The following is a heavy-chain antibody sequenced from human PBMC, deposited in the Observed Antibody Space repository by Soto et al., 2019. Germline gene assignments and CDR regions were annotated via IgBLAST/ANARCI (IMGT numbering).Heavy chain of an antibody. CDR1: GFTFSTCG. D-gene: IGHD3-10*01. Sequence: EVQLVESGGGLVQPGGSLRLSCAASGFTFSTCGMSWVRQAPGKGLEWVASIKQDGSEKYYVDSVKGRFTISRDNAKKSLYLQMNSLRAEDTAVYYCARGTAFTYLHYFDYWGQGTLVTVSS. CDR3: ARGTAFTYLHYFDY. V-gene: IGHV3-7*01. J-gene: IGHJ4*02. CDR2: IKQDGSEK.